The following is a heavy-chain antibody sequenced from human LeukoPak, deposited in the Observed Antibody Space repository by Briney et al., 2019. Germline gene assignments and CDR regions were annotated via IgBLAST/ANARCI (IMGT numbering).Heavy chain of an antibody. V-gene: IGHV3-53*01. CDR1: GVTASINY. D-gene: IGHD5-12*01. CDR3: AGGGCYLIAFDI. CDR2: IYRGGST. J-gene: IGHJ3*02. Sequence: GGSLRLSCAASGVTASINYMSWVREAPGKGLEWVSIIYRGGSTFYAALAKGRFTISRDNSKNTLHLQMNSSNADDTAGYFCAGGGCYLIAFDIWGQGTMVTVSS.